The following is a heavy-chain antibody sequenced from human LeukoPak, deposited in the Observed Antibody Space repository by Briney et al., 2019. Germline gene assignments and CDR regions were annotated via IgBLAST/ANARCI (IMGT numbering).Heavy chain of an antibody. Sequence: PSETLSLTRTVSGGSISSYYWSWIRQPPGKGLEWIGYIYYSGSTNYNPSLKSRVTISVDTSKNQFSLKLSSVTAADTAVYYCAREGYSSGWYSHAFDIWGQGTMVTVSS. V-gene: IGHV4-59*01. D-gene: IGHD6-19*01. CDR3: AREGYSSGWYSHAFDI. J-gene: IGHJ3*02. CDR1: GGSISSYY. CDR2: IYYSGST.